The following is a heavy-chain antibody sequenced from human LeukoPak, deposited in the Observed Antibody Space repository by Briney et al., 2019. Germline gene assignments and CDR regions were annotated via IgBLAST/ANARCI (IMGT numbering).Heavy chain of an antibody. D-gene: IGHD3-22*01. CDR1: GGTFSSYA. V-gene: IGHV1-69*13. CDR2: IIPIFATA. J-gene: IGHJ4*02. Sequence: PGASVKVSCTASGGTFSSYAISWVRQAPGQGLEWMGGIIPIFATANYAQKFQGRVTITADESTSTAYMELSSLRSEDTAVYYCARGPITTRSHFDYWGQGTLVTVSS. CDR3: ARGPITTRSHFDY.